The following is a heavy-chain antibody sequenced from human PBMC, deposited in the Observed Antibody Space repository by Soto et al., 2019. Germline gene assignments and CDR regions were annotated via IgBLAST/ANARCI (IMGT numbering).Heavy chain of an antibody. J-gene: IGHJ4*02. CDR1: GFTFSSYG. CDR3: VRYYFTMIVGLYHFDY. CDR2: ISYDGSNK. D-gene: IGHD3-22*01. Sequence: GGSLRLSCAASGFTFSSYGMHWVRQAPGKGLEWVAVISYDGSNKYYADSVKGRFTISRDNSKNTLYLQMNSLRAEDTAVYYCVRYYFTMIVGLYHFDYCGQGTRVPVSS. V-gene: IGHV3-33*05.